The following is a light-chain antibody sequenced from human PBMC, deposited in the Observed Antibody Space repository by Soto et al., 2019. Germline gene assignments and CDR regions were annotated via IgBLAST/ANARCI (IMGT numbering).Light chain of an antibody. Sequence: QSALTQPPSASGSPGQSVTISCTETSGDIGGYDYVSWYQQHPGKAPKLMIYEVTKRPLGVPDRFSGSESGNTASLTVSGLQAEDEADYYCSSYAGSNNPYVFGTGTKVTVL. CDR1: SGDIGGYDY. CDR2: EVT. J-gene: IGLJ1*01. V-gene: IGLV2-8*01. CDR3: SSYAGSNNPYV.